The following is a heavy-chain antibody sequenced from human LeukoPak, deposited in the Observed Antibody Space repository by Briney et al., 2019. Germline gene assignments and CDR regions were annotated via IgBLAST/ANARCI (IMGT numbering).Heavy chain of an antibody. CDR2: ISAYNGNT. D-gene: IGHD3-3*01. J-gene: IGHJ3*02. Sequence: GASVKVSCKASGYTFTSYGISWVLQAPGQGLEWMGWISAYNGNTNYAQKLQGRVTMTTDTSTSTAYMELRSLRSDDTAVYYCARERIDFWSGYRRNDAFDIWGQGTMVTVSS. CDR3: ARERIDFWSGYRRNDAFDI. CDR1: GYTFTSYG. V-gene: IGHV1-18*01.